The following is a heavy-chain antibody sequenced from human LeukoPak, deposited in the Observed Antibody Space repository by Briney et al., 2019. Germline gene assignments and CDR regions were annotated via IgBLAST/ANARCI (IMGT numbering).Heavy chain of an antibody. D-gene: IGHD3-10*01. CDR1: GFTFSSYW. J-gene: IGHJ4*02. CDR2: IKQDGSEK. Sequence: GGSLRLSCAASGFTFSSYWMSWVRQAPGKGLEWVANIKQDGSEKYYVDSVKGRFTISRDNAKNSLYLQMNSLRAEDTAVYYCAREFRYYGSGVIGHAFDYWGQGTLVTVSS. CDR3: AREFRYYGSGVIGHAFDY. V-gene: IGHV3-7*01.